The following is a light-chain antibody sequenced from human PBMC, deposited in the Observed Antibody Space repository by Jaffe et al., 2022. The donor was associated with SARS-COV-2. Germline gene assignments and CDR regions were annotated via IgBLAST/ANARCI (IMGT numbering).Light chain of an antibody. V-gene: IGKV3-20*01. CDR2: GAS. CDR3: QQYGSSPYT. Sequence: EIVLTQSPGTLSLSPGERATLSCRASQYVSDSYIAWYQQKVGQAPRLLIYGASSRATGIPDRFSGSGSGTDFTLTISRLEPEDFAVYSCQQYGSSPYTFGQGTKLEI. J-gene: IGKJ2*01. CDR1: QYVSDSY.